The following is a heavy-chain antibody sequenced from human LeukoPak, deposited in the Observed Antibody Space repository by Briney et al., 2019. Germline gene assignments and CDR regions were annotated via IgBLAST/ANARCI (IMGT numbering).Heavy chain of an antibody. D-gene: IGHD3-22*01. J-gene: IGHJ4*01. CDR1: GGSISSGGYS. CDR2: IYHSGST. Sequence: SETLSLTCAVSGGSISSGGYSWSWIRQPPGKGLEWIGYIYHSGSTYYNPSLKSRVTISVDRSKNQFSLKLSSVTAADTAVYYCARDSPSQPYGYDIWGHGTLVTVSS. CDR3: ARDSPSQPYGYDI. V-gene: IGHV4-30-2*01.